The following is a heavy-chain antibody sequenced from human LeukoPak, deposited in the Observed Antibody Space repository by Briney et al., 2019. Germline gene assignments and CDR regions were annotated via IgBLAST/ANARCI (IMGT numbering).Heavy chain of an antibody. J-gene: IGHJ4*02. CDR3: AKGQTPGGSCLDY. CDR1: GFTFSSYS. Sequence: GGSLRLSCAASGFTFSSYSMNWVRQAPGKGLEWVSYISSSSSTIYYADSVKGRFTISRDNAKNSLYLQMNNLRAEDTAVYYCAKGQTPGGSCLDYWGQGTLVTVSS. CDR2: ISSSSSTI. V-gene: IGHV3-48*01. D-gene: IGHD2-15*01.